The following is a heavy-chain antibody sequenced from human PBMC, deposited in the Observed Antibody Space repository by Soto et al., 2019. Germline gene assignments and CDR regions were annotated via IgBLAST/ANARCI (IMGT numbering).Heavy chain of an antibody. J-gene: IGHJ4*02. Sequence: PGESLKISCKGSGYSFTSYWIGWVRQMPGKGLEWMGIIYPGDSDTRYSPSFQGQVTISADKSISTAYLQWSSLKASDTAMYYCARLLGGGYCSGGGCQHFDYWGQGTLVTVSS. CDR1: GYSFTSYW. D-gene: IGHD2-15*01. CDR3: ARLLGGGYCSGGGCQHFDY. CDR2: IYPGDSDT. V-gene: IGHV5-51*01.